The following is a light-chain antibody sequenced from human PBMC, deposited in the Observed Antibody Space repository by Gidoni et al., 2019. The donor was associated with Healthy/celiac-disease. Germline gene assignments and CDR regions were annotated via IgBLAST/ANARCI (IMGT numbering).Light chain of an antibody. V-gene: IGKV2-28*01. J-gene: IGKJ2*01. CDR3: MQALQTPYT. CDR2: LGS. CDR1: QSLLHSNGYNY. Sequence: DIVMTPSPLSLLVTPGEPASIPCRSSQSLLHSNGYNYLDWYLQKPGQSPQLLIYLGSSRASGVPDRFSGSGSGTDFTLKISRVEAEDVGVYYCMQALQTPYTFGQGTKLEIK.